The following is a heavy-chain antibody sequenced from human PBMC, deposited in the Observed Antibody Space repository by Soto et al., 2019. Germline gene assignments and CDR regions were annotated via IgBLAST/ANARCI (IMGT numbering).Heavy chain of an antibody. CDR1: VFTFSSYG. Sequence: GGSLRLSCAASVFTFSSYGMHWVRQAPGKGLEWVAVIWYDGSNKYYADSVKGRFTISRDNSKNTLYLQMNGLRAEDTAVYYCAREGSERTGAFDIWGQGTMVTVSS. J-gene: IGHJ3*02. V-gene: IGHV3-33*08. D-gene: IGHD6-25*01. CDR2: IWYDGSNK. CDR3: AREGSERTGAFDI.